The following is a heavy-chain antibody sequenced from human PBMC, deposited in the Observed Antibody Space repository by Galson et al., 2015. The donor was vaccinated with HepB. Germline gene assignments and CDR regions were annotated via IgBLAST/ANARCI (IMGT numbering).Heavy chain of an antibody. J-gene: IGHJ4*02. CDR2: TYYRSKWYN. V-gene: IGHV6-1*01. CDR3: ARILRHQIDY. CDR1: GDSVSSNSAA. D-gene: IGHD2-2*01. Sequence: CAISGDSVSSNSAAWNWIRQSPSRGLEWLGRTYYRSKWYNNYAVSVRSRVTINPDTSKKQFSLHLNSVTPEDTAVHYCARILRHQIDYWGQGALVTVSS.